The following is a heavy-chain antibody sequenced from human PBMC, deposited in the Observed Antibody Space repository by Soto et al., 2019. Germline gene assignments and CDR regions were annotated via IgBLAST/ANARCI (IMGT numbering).Heavy chain of an antibody. Sequence: SETLSLTCAVSGGSISSSNWWSWVRQPPGKGLEWIGEIYQSGSTNYNPSLKSRVTISVDKSKNQFSLKLSSVTAADTAVYYCAMSKGDYVGWFDYWGQGTLVTVSS. CDR1: GGSISSSNW. D-gene: IGHD4-17*01. V-gene: IGHV4-4*02. CDR2: IYQSGST. CDR3: AMSKGDYVGWFDY. J-gene: IGHJ4*02.